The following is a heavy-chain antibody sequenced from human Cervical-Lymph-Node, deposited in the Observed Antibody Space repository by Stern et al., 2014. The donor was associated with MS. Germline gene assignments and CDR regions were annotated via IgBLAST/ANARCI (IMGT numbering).Heavy chain of an antibody. CDR2: IFRVFGTP. V-gene: IGHV1-69*01. D-gene: IGHD6-13*01. CDR3: ALSSETSDRWYSLGYDL. CDR1: GGTFRKFP. Sequence: VQLVESGAEVTKPGSSVKVPCKAFGGTFRKFPSSWVRQAPGQRLGWMGGIFRVFGTPTYAQEFRGRVTITADVSTSTGYMELSSLRSDDTAVYYCALSSETSDRWYSLGYDLWGQGTLVTVSS. J-gene: IGHJ5*02.